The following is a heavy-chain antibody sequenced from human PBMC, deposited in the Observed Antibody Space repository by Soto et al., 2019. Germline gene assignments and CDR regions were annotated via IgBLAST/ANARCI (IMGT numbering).Heavy chain of an antibody. Sequence: SETLSLTCTVSADSVSSRIYYWSWIRQPPGKGLEWIGYISDTGSANYNASLKSRVTISVDTSKNQFSLKLSSVTAADTAVYYCARFYYYDSSGYYPSKFDYWGQGTLVTVSS. V-gene: IGHV4-61*01. CDR3: ARFYYYDSSGYYPSKFDY. CDR2: ISDTGSA. J-gene: IGHJ4*02. D-gene: IGHD3-22*01. CDR1: ADSVSSRIYY.